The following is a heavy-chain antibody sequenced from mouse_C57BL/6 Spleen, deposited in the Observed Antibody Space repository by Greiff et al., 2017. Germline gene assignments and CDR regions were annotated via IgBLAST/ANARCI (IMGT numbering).Heavy chain of an antibody. CDR1: GFTFTDYY. J-gene: IGHJ1*03. D-gene: IGHD2-12*01. Sequence: EVQRVEPGGGLVQPGGSLSLSCAASGFTFTDYYMSWVRQPPGKALAWLGFIRNKANGYTTEYSAALKGRFTISGDNSQSILYLQMNALRAGDSATYCCARYLIRGYFDVWGTGTTVTVSS. V-gene: IGHV7-3*01. CDR2: IRNKANGYTT. CDR3: ARYLIRGYFDV.